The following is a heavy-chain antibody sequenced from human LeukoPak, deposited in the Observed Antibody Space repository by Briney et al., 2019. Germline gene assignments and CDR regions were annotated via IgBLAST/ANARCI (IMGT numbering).Heavy chain of an antibody. D-gene: IGHD3-22*01. V-gene: IGHV1-24*01. J-gene: IGHJ4*02. CDR2: FDPEDGET. CDR3: ATPGAYDSSGYYYPTDY. Sequence: ASVKVSCKVSGYTLTELSMHWVRQAPGKGLEWMGGFDPEDGETIYAQKFQGRVTMTEDTSTDTAYMELSSLRSEDTAVYYCATPGAYDSSGYYYPTDYWGQGTLVTVSS. CDR1: GYTLTELS.